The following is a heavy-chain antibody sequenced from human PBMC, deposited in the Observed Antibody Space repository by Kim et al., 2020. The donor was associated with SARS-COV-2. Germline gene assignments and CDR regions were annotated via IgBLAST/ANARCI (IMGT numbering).Heavy chain of an antibody. CDR3: ARATNDFWSGYYYPYFDY. D-gene: IGHD3-3*01. CDR2: IYYSGST. CDR1: GGSISSYY. Sequence: SETLSLTCTVSGGSISSYYWSWIRQPPGKGLEWIGYIYYSGSTNYNPSLKSRVTISVDTSKNQFSLKLSSVTAADTAVYYCARATNDFWSGYYYPYFDYWGQGTLVTVSS. V-gene: IGHV4-59*01. J-gene: IGHJ4*02.